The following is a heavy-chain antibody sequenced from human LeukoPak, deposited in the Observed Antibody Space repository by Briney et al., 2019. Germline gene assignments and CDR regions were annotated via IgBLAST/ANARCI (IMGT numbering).Heavy chain of an antibody. CDR1: GGTFSSYA. CDR2: IIPIFGTA. D-gene: IGHD1-26*01. J-gene: IGHJ4*02. V-gene: IGHV1-69*13. Sequence: ASVKVSCKASGGTFSSYAISWVRQAPGQGLEGMGGIIPIFGTANYAQKFQGRVTITADESTSTAYTELSSLRSEDTAVYYCARGSGGSYELDYWGQGTLVTVSS. CDR3: ARGSGGSYELDY.